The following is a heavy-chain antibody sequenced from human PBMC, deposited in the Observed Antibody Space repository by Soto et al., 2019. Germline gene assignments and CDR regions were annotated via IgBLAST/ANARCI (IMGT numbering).Heavy chain of an antibody. Sequence: QVQLQESGPGLVEPSQTLSLTCTVSGDSISNGYYTWSWIRQPPGKDLEWIGHIYNSVNTYSNPSLKSPVTISPDTSKNQFSLKRSSVTAADTAVYYCARGPSGDKVDYWGQGTLVTVSS. D-gene: IGHD3-10*01. V-gene: IGHV4-30-4*01. CDR3: ARGPSGDKVDY. CDR1: GDSISNGYYT. J-gene: IGHJ4*02. CDR2: IYNSVNT.